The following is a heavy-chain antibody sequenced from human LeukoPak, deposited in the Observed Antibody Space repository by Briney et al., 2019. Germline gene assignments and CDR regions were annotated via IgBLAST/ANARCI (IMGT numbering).Heavy chain of an antibody. CDR2: IYYSGST. D-gene: IGHD1-26*01. J-gene: IGHJ4*02. CDR3: TRQPVAYYTTFVDY. CDR1: GGSFSGYY. Sequence: PSETLSLTCAVYGGSFSGYYWSWIRQPPGKGLEWIGYIYYSGSTNYNPSLKSRVTISVDTSKNQFSLKLSSVTAADTAVYYCTRQPVAYYTTFVDYWGQGTLVTVSS. V-gene: IGHV4-59*01.